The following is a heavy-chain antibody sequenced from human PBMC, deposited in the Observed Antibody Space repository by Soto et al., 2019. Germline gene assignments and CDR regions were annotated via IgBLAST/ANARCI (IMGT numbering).Heavy chain of an antibody. CDR2: IDWDDDK. CDR1: GFSLSTSGMC. V-gene: IGHV2-70*11. CDR3: ARIVAVAGTPLFDY. D-gene: IGHD6-19*01. Sequence: GSGPTLVNPTQTLTLTCTFSGFSLSTSGMCVSWIRQPPGKALEWLARIDWDDDKYYSTFLKTRLTISKDTSKNQVVLTMTNMDPVDTATYYCARIVAVAGTPLFDYWGQGTLVTVSS. J-gene: IGHJ4*02.